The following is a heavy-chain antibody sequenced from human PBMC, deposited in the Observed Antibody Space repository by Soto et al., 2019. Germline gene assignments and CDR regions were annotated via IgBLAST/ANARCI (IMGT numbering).Heavy chain of an antibody. CDR3: TREGAYTSPPYYYFYAMDV. CDR1: GFTFRDYA. Sequence: PGGSLRISCKGSGFTFRDYAISWVRQAPGKGLQWVGFMRAKAFGGTTEYATFVKGRFTISRDDSKSVAYLQMNSLETEDTAVYYCTREGAYTSPPYYYFYAMDVWGQGTRVTVSS. CDR2: MRAKAFGGTT. D-gene: IGHD2-2*01. J-gene: IGHJ6*01. V-gene: IGHV3-49*04.